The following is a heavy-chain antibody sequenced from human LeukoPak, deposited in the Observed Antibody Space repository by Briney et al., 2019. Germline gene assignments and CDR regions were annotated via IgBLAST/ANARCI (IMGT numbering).Heavy chain of an antibody. D-gene: IGHD2-15*01. V-gene: IGHV4-31*03. Sequence: SETLSLTCTVSGGSISSGGYYWSWIRQERGKGVEWIGYIYYSGSTSYTPSLKTRVTISVHTSKNQFSLQLSSVTAADTAVYYCARFCSGGSCYHGYYSSGMDVWRQGTTVTVSS. CDR3: ARFCSGGSCYHGYYSSGMDV. J-gene: IGHJ6*02. CDR1: GGSISSGGYY. CDR2: IYYSGST.